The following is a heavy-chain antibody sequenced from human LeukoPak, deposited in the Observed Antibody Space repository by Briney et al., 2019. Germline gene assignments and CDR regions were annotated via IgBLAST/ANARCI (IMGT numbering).Heavy chain of an antibody. J-gene: IGHJ5*02. D-gene: IGHD6-13*01. V-gene: IGHV1-69*06. Sequence: SVKLSCKASGATFGNYAITWVRQAPGQGLEWMGRIIPMSGTASYAQKFQGRVTITADRSTSTAYMEVSSLRSEDTAVYYCARSYSSSWNWFDPWGQGTLVTVSS. CDR2: IIPMSGTA. CDR3: ARSYSSSWNWFDP. CDR1: GATFGNYA.